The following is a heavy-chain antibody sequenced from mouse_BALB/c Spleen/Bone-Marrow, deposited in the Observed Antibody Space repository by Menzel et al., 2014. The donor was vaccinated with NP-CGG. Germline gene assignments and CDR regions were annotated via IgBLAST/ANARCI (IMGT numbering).Heavy chain of an antibody. CDR1: GFDFSRYW. J-gene: IGHJ4*01. Sequence: VQLQQSGGGLVQPGGSLKLSCAASGFDFSRYWMSWARQAPGKGLEWIGEINPDSSTVDYTPSLKDKFVISRDNAKNTLYLQMSKVRSEDTALYYCARLGYYGTMDYWGQGTSVTVSS. CDR2: INPDSSTV. D-gene: IGHD1-1*01. V-gene: IGHV4-1*02. CDR3: ARLGYYGTMDY.